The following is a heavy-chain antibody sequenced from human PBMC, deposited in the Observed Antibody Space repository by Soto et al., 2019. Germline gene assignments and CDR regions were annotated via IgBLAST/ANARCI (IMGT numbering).Heavy chain of an antibody. CDR3: ASPEGRYSGSYYATNY. CDR1: GGTFSSYA. CDR2: IIPIFGTA. V-gene: IGHV1-69*01. D-gene: IGHD1-26*01. Sequence: QVQLVQSGAEVKKPGSSVKVSCKASGGTFSSYAISWVRQAPGQGPEWMGGIIPIFGTANYAQKFQGTVTITADESTSTAYMELSSLRSEDTAVYYCASPEGRYSGSYYATNYWGQGTLVTVSS. J-gene: IGHJ4*02.